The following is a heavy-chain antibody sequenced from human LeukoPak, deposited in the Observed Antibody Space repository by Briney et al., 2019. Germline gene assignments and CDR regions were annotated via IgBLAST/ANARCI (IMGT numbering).Heavy chain of an antibody. V-gene: IGHV3-53*05. Sequence: GGSLRLSCAASGFTVSSNYMSWVRQAPGKGLEWVSVIYSGGSTYYADSVKGRFTISRDNAKNSLYLQMNSLRAEDTALYYCAKDLGEYYFDYWGQGTLVTVSS. J-gene: IGHJ4*02. CDR3: AKDLGEYYFDY. D-gene: IGHD3-10*01. CDR2: IYSGGST. CDR1: GFTVSSNY.